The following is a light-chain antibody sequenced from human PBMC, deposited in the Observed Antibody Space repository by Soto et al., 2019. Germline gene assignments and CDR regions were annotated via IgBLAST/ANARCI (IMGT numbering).Light chain of an antibody. CDR3: QQYSSLPWT. CDR2: DTS. Sequence: DIQMTQSPSSLSASVGDRVTITCQASQAISNYLNWYQQKPGKAPKLLIHDTSTLKTGVPSRFSGSGSGTDFTFTISSLQREDIATYYCQQYSSLPWTFGQGTKVEIK. CDR1: QAISNY. V-gene: IGKV1-33*01. J-gene: IGKJ1*01.